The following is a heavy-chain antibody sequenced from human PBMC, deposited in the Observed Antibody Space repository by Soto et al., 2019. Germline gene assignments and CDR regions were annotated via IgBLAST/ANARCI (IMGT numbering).Heavy chain of an antibody. CDR3: RTMVRGGLQH. CDR1: GFTFSSYG. V-gene: IGHV3-33*01. Sequence: QVQLVESGGGVVQPGRSLRLSCAASGFTFSSYGMHWVRQAPGKGLEWVAVIWYDGSNKYYADSVKGRFTISRDNSKNTLYLQMNSLRAEDTAVYYCRTMVRGGLQHWGQGTLVTVSS. D-gene: IGHD3-10*01. CDR2: IWYDGSNK. J-gene: IGHJ1*01.